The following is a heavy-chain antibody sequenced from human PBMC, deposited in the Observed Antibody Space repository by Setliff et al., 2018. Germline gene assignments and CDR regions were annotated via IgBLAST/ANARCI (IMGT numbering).Heavy chain of an antibody. D-gene: IGHD3-3*01. CDR2: IEMKTDGVTT. Sequence: LSCVVSGVSFSNAGMSWVRQAPGKGLEWVGRIEMKTDGVTTEYAAPVKGRFTISRDDSKNTMYLQMNSLKTEDTAVYYCMTIMRYLEWLSDVWGEGTTVTVSS. CDR1: GVSFSNAG. J-gene: IGHJ6*04. V-gene: IGHV3-15*04. CDR3: MTIMRYLEWLSDV.